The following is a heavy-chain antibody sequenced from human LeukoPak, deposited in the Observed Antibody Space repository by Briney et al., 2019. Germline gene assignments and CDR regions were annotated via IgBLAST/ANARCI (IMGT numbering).Heavy chain of an antibody. J-gene: IGHJ4*02. CDR2: ISSSTSYI. V-gene: IGHV3-21*01. CDR3: ARDAVAGIDY. CDR1: GFTFSSYS. Sequence: GGSLRLSCAASGFTFSSYSMNWVRQAPGKGLEWVSSISSSTSYIYYADSVKRRFTISRDNAKNSLYLQMNSLRAEDTAVYYCARDAVAGIDYWGQGTLVTVSS. D-gene: IGHD6-19*01.